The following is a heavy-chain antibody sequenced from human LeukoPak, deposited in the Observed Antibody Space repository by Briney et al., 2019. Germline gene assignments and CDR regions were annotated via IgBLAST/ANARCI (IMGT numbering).Heavy chain of an antibody. Sequence: PGGSLRLSCAASGFTFSSYSMNWVRQAPGKGLEWVSSISSSSSYIYYADSVKGRFTISRDNAKNSLYLQMNSLRAEDTAVYYCARAIELRRSMRAVSVYYMDVWGKGTTVTVSS. CDR3: ARAIELRRSMRAVSVYYMDV. CDR1: GFTFSSYS. CDR2: ISSSSSYI. D-gene: IGHD6-6*01. V-gene: IGHV3-21*01. J-gene: IGHJ6*03.